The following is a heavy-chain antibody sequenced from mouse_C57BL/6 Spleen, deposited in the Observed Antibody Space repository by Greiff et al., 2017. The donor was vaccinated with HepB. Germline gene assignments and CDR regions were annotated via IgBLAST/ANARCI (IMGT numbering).Heavy chain of an antibody. CDR1: GYTFTSYG. Sequence: VQLQQSGAELARPGASVKLSCKASGYTFTSYGISWVKQRTGQGLEWIGEIYPRSGNTYYNEKFKGKATLTADKSSSTAYMELRSLTSEDSAVYFCARRRSTGTRDYYFDYWGQGTTLTVSS. J-gene: IGHJ2*01. V-gene: IGHV1-81*01. D-gene: IGHD4-1*01. CDR3: ARRRSTGTRDYYFDY. CDR2: IYPRSGNT.